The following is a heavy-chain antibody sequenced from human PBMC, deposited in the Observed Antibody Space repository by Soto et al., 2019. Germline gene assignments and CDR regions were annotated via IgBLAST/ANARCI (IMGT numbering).Heavy chain of an antibody. CDR2: ISGSGAGT. CDR1: GFTFTTYA. V-gene: IGHV3-23*01. Sequence: EIELLESGGGLVQPGGSLRLSCAASGFTFTTYAMGWVHQAPGKGLEWVSSISGSGAGTFYADSVKGRFTISRDNAKKMVYLQMNGLRADDTAVYYCAKEALTVAGNNFDSWGQGTLVTVSS. D-gene: IGHD6-19*01. CDR3: AKEALTVAGNNFDS. J-gene: IGHJ4*02.